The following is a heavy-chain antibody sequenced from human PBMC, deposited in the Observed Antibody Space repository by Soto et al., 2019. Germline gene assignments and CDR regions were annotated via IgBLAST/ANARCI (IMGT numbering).Heavy chain of an antibody. V-gene: IGHV3-74*01. Sequence: GGSLRLSCAASGFTFSNYWMHWVRQAPGKGLVWVSRINSDASSTSYADSVKGRFTFSRDNIKNTLYLQMKSLRTEDTAVYYCTRALDGSGSYSFDYWGQGTLVTVSS. D-gene: IGHD3-10*01. CDR1: GFTFSNYW. CDR2: INSDASST. CDR3: TRALDGSGSYSFDY. J-gene: IGHJ4*02.